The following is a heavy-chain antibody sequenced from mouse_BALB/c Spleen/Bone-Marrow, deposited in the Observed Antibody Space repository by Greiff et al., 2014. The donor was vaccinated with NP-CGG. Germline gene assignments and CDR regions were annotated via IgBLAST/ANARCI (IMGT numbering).Heavy chain of an antibody. CDR2: ISGGGSNT. V-gene: IGHV5-9-2*01. CDR3: ARHAYYDQTEVSFVY. CDR1: GFTFSNYG. J-gene: IGHJ3*01. Sequence: EVKLQESGGGLVKSGGSLKLSCAASGFTFSNYGMSWVRQTPEKRLEWVATISGGGSNTFYSDSVKGRFTISRDNAKNNLYLQLSSLRSEDTALYYCARHAYYDQTEVSFVYWGQGTLVTVAA. D-gene: IGHD2-4*01.